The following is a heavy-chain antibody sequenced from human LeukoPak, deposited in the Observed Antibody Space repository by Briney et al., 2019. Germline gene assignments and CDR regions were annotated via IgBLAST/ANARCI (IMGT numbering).Heavy chain of an antibody. V-gene: IGHV3-74*01. Sequence: GGSLRLSCAASGFTFSSYWMHWVRQAPGKGLVWVSRINSDGSSTSYADSVKGRFTISRDNAKNTLYLQMNSLRAEDTAVYYCARPDIVVVPAADHYGMDVWGQGTTVTVSS. CDR2: INSDGSST. CDR1: GFTFSSYW. J-gene: IGHJ6*02. CDR3: ARPDIVVVPAADHYGMDV. D-gene: IGHD2-2*01.